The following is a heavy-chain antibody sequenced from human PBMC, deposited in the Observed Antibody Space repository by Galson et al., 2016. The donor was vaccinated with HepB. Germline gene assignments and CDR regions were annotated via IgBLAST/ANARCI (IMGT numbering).Heavy chain of an antibody. Sequence: TLSLTCTVSGGSIRSGGFYWSWIRQPPGKGPEWIGYIYYSGSTYYNPSLTSRIIISVDTSKNQFSMKLTSVTAADTAVYYCARVAYGGLTGYYGMDVWGKGTTVTVSS. CDR3: ARVAYGGLTGYYGMDV. V-gene: IGHV4-30-4*01. J-gene: IGHJ6*04. CDR1: GGSIRSGGFY. D-gene: IGHD1-26*01. CDR2: IYYSGST.